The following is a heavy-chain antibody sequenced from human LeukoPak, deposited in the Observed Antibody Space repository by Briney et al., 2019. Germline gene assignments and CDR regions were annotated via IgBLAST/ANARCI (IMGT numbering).Heavy chain of an antibody. J-gene: IGHJ4*02. V-gene: IGHV3-23*01. Sequence: PGGSLRLSCAASGFTFNSYAMNWVRQAPGKGLEWVSGISGSGGTTYYADSVKGRFIISRDNSKNTLYLQMNSLRAEDTAVYYCAKTIGPPYYFDYWGQGILVTVSS. D-gene: IGHD2/OR15-2a*01. CDR3: AKTIGPPYYFDY. CDR2: ISGSGGTT. CDR1: GFTFNSYA.